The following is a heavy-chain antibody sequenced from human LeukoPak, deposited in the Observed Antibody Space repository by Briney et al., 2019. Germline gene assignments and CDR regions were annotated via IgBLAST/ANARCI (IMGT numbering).Heavy chain of an antibody. CDR1: GFTFNTYS. CDR2: IDSSGGYM. D-gene: IGHD5-24*01. CDR3: AREEREAFDI. V-gene: IGHV3-21*01. Sequence: GGSLRLSCEASGFTFNTYSMNWARQAPGKGLEWVSSIDSSGGYMFYADSVKGRFTISRDNAKNSLYLQMNSLRAEDTAVYYCAREEREAFDIWGQGTMVTVSS. J-gene: IGHJ3*02.